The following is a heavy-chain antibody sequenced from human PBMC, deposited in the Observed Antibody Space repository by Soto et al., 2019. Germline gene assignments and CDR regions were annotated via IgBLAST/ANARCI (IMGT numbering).Heavy chain of an antibody. Sequence: EVQLVESGGGLVKPGGSLRLSCAASGFPFSSYSMNWVRQAPGKGLEWVSSISSGSSNIYYADSVKGRFTISRDNAKNSLYLQMNSLRAEDTAVYYCARSSGGSGKLWNYYGMDVWGQGTTATVSS. CDR2: ISSGSSNI. D-gene: IGHD3-10*01. J-gene: IGHJ6*02. CDR3: ARSSGGSGKLWNYYGMDV. CDR1: GFPFSSYS. V-gene: IGHV3-21*06.